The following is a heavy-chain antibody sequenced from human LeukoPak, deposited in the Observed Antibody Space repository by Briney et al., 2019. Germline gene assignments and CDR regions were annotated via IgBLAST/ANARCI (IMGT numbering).Heavy chain of an antibody. D-gene: IGHD4-11*01. CDR1: GGSFSGYY. J-gene: IGHJ4*02. CDR2: INHSGST. V-gene: IGHV4-34*01. Sequence: TSESLSLTCAVYGGSFSGYYWSWIRQPPGKGLECIGEINHSGSTNYNPSLKSRVTISVDTSKNQFSLKLSSVTAADTAVYYCARITPLGTVTPYFDYWGQGTLVTVSS. CDR3: ARITPLGTVTPYFDY.